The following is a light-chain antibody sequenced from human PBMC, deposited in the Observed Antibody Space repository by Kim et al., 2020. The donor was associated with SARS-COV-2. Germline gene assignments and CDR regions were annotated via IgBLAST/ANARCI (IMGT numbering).Light chain of an antibody. Sequence: GQADTISGTATSSDVGVYIYVASYQQHPGKGPTLRMYEVSKRPSGVPDRFSGSKSGNTASLTVSGLQTEDEANYFCSSYAGCNNLLFGGGTQLTV. J-gene: IGLJ2*01. CDR1: SSDVGVYIY. V-gene: IGLV2-8*01. CDR2: EVS. CDR3: SSYAGCNNLL.